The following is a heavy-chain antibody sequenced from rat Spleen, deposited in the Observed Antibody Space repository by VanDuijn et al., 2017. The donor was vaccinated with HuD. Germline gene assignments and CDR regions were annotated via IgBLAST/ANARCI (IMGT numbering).Heavy chain of an antibody. J-gene: IGHJ3*01. CDR2: ISYDGSST. CDR3: TSHYDGTYPFAN. V-gene: IGHV5-29*01. Sequence: EVQLVESDGGLVQPGRSLKLSCAASGFTFSDYYMAWVRQAPTKGLEWVATISYDGSSTSNRDSVKGRFTVSRDNAKSTLYLQMDSLRSEDTATYYCTSHYDGTYPFANWGQGTLVTVSS. CDR1: GFTFSDYY. D-gene: IGHD1-12*02.